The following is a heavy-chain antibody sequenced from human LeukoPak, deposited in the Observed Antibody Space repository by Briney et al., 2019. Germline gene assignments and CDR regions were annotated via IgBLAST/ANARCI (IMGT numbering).Heavy chain of an antibody. CDR2: INHSGST. J-gene: IGHJ4*02. Sequence: SETLSLTCAVYGGSFSGYYWSWIRQPPGKGLEWIGEINHSGSTNYNPSLKSRVTISVDTSKNQFSLKLSSVTAADTAVYYCARGRGYSYGFGRGYYFDYWGQGTLVTASS. D-gene: IGHD5-18*01. CDR1: GGSFSGYY. V-gene: IGHV4-34*01. CDR3: ARGRGYSYGFGRGYYFDY.